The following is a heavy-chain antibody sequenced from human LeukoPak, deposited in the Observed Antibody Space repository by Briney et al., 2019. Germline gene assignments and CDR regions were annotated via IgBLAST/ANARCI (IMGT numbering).Heavy chain of an antibody. CDR3: ARASPYYYDSSRFDY. CDR2: IYYSGST. Sequence: PETRALTCTVSGGSVRSYYWNWIRQPPGKGLEWIGYIYYSGSTNYNPSLKSRVTISVDTSKNQFSLKLSSVTAADTAVYYCARASPYYYDSSRFDYWGQGPLVTVST. D-gene: IGHD3-22*01. V-gene: IGHV4-59*02. J-gene: IGHJ4*02. CDR1: GGSVRSYY.